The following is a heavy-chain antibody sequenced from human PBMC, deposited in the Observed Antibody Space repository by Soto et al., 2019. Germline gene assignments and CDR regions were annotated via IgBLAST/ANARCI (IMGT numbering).Heavy chain of an antibody. Sequence: EVQLLESGGGLVQPGGSLRLSCAASGFTFSSYAMSWVRQAPGKGLEWVSVISGSGGSTYYADSVKGRFTISRDNSKNTMYLQMNSLKAEDTAVYYCARRASGWFFDYWGQGTLVTVSS. J-gene: IGHJ4*02. V-gene: IGHV3-23*01. D-gene: IGHD6-19*01. CDR3: ARRASGWFFDY. CDR2: ISGSGGST. CDR1: GFTFSSYA.